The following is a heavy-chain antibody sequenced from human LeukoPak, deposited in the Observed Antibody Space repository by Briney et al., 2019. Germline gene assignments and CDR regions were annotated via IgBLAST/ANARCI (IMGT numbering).Heavy chain of an antibody. D-gene: IGHD6-13*01. CDR1: GFTFRSYD. V-gene: IGHV3-13*01. Sequence: PGGSLRLSCAASGFTFRSYDMHWVRQATGKGLEWVSGIGTAGEIYYPGSVKGRFTISRENAKNSLYLQMNSLRAGDTAVYYCARAAYSSTWYSRYFDLWGYGTLVTVSS. CDR3: ARAAYSSTWYSRYFDL. CDR2: IGTAGEI. J-gene: IGHJ2*01.